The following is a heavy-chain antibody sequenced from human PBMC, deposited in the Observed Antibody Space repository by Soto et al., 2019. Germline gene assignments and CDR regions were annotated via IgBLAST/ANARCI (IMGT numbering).Heavy chain of an antibody. CDR2: MSGSSSTT. CDR1: GITLRNYA. D-gene: IGHD1-7*01. Sequence: RVSLRLSCEPSGITLRNYAMSSVRQAPGGGLEWVSSMSGSSSTTYYEDSVRGRFSISRDRSKNTLYLQMSSLRAEDTALYYCAKNQERELPRVIDFWGQGTLVTVSS. CDR3: AKNQERELPRVIDF. V-gene: IGHV3-23*01. J-gene: IGHJ4*02.